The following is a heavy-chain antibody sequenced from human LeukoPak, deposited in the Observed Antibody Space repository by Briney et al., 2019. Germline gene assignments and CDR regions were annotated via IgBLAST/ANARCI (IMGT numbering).Heavy chain of an antibody. CDR3: ASAGYYERSGYTYYFHY. CDR1: GLTFSSYS. Sequence: GGSLRLSCAASGLTFSSYSMYWVRQAPGKGLEWVSYISISSRYIYYADSLKGRFTISRDNAKSSLYLQMSSLRAEDTAVYYCASAGYYERSGYTYYFHYWGQGTVVTVSS. V-gene: IGHV3-21*01. D-gene: IGHD3-22*01. CDR2: ISISSRYI. J-gene: IGHJ4*02.